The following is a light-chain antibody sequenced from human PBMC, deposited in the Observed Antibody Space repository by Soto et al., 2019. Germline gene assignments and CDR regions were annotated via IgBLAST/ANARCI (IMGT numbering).Light chain of an antibody. V-gene: IGLV2-8*01. CDR1: SSDIGAYNF. J-gene: IGLJ1*01. Sequence: QSALTQPPSASGSPGQSVTISCTGTSSDIGAYNFVSWYQQNPGKAPKLMIFEVNRRPSGVPDRFSGSKSGNTASLTVSGLQADDEADYYCSSTAGSNNPYVFGTGTKLTVL. CDR2: EVN. CDR3: SSTAGSNNPYV.